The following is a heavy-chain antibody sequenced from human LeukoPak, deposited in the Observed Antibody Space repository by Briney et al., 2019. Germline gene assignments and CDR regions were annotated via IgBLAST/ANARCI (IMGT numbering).Heavy chain of an antibody. J-gene: IGHJ4*02. CDR3: ARDDTVTPFDY. Sequence: GGSLRLSCAASGFSFSTYAMSWVRQAPGKGLEWVSGVNGNGGSTSYADSVKGRFTIFRDNSKNTLYLQMNSLRAEDTAVYYCARDDTVTPFDYWGQGTLVTVSS. D-gene: IGHD4-17*01. CDR1: GFSFSTYA. V-gene: IGHV3-23*01. CDR2: VNGNGGST.